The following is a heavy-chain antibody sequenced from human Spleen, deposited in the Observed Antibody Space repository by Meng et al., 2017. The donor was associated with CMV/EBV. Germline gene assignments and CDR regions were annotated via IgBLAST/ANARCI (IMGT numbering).Heavy chain of an antibody. J-gene: IGHJ4*02. D-gene: IGHD1-1*01. Sequence: ASVKVSCKASGYTFTSYGISWVRQAPGQGLEWMGWISAYNGNTNYAQKLQGRVTMTTDTSTSTAYMELRSLRSDDTAVYYCARSRSNWNAGFYFDDWGQGTLVTVSS. CDR2: ISAYNGNT. V-gene: IGHV1-18*01. CDR1: GYTFTSYG. CDR3: ARSRSNWNAGFYFDD.